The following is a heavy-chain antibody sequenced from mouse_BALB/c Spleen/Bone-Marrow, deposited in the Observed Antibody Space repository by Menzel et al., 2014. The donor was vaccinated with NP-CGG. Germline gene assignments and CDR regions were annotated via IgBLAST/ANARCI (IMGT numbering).Heavy chain of an antibody. Sequence: EVMLVESGGGLVKPGGSLELSCAASGFTFSSYAMSWVRQTPEKRLEWVATISSGGSYTYYPDSVKGRFTISRDNAKNTLYLQMSSLRSEDTAMYYCARFYYGNYVRYFDVWGAGTTVTVSS. V-gene: IGHV5-9-1*01. J-gene: IGHJ1*01. CDR2: ISSGGSYT. CDR3: ARFYYGNYVRYFDV. D-gene: IGHD2-1*01. CDR1: GFTFSSYA.